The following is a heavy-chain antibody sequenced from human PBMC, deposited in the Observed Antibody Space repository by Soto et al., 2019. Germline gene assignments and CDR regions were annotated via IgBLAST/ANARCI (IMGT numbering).Heavy chain of an antibody. V-gene: IGHV1-69*01. J-gene: IGHJ4*02. CDR3: GRDRWERGYCSGGSCYPGDY. CDR2: IIPIFGTA. Sequence: QVQLVQSGAEVKKPGSSVKVSCKASGGTFSSYAISWVRQAPGQGLEWMGGIIPIFGTANYAQKFQGRVTITADESTSTAYMELSSLRSEDTAVYYCGRDRWERGYCSGGSCYPGDYWGQGTLVTVSS. D-gene: IGHD2-15*01. CDR1: GGTFSSYA.